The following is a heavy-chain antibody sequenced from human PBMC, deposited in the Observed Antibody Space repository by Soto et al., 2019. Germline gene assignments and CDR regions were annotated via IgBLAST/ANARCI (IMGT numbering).Heavy chain of an antibody. CDR2: ISAYNGNT. CDR1: GYTFTSYG. CDR3: SRITMVRGVIMTNWFDP. J-gene: IGHJ5*02. V-gene: IGHV1-18*01. D-gene: IGHD3-10*01. Sequence: ASVKVSCKASGYTFTSYGIRWVRQAPGQGLEWMGWISAYNGNTNYAQKLQGRVTMTTDTSTSTAYMELRSLRSDDTAVYYCSRITMVRGVIMTNWFDPWGQGTLVTVSS.